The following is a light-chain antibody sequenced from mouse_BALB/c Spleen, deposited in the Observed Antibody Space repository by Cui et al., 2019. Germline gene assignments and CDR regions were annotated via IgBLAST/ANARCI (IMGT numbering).Light chain of an antibody. CDR1: SSVSY. J-gene: IGKJ5*01. Sequence: QIVLTQSPAIMSASPGEKVTITCSAISSVSYMHWFQQKPGTSPKLWIYSTSNLASGVPARFSGSGFGTSYSLTISRMEAEDAATYYCQQRSSYPLTFGAGTKLELK. CDR2: STS. V-gene: IGKV4-57*01. CDR3: QQRSSYPLT.